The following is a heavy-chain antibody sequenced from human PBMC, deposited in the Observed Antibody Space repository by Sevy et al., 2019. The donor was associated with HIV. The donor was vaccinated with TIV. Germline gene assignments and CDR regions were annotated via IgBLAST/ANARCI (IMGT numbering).Heavy chain of an antibody. CDR3: AKVDVVVPVADYGLDV. V-gene: IGHV3-23*01. CDR1: VFPFSNYA. CDR2: ISRSGGSI. Sequence: GGSLRLSCAASVFPFSNYARSWVRQAPGKGLEWVSSISRSGGSIHYADSVKGRFTISRDNSKNTLYLQMNSLRAEETAVYYCAKVDVVVPVADYGLDVWGQGTTVTVSS. D-gene: IGHD2-2*01. J-gene: IGHJ6*02.